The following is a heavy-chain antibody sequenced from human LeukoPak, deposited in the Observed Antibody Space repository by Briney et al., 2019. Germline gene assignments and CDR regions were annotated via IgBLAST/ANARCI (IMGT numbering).Heavy chain of an antibody. CDR3: AKDLGDITFGGVIADFDY. Sequence: GGSLRLSCAASGFAFSNYWMTWVRQAPGKGLEWVANIKRDGSEKYYVDSVKGRFTISRDNAKNSLSLQMNSLRAEDTAVYYCAKDLGDITFGGVIADFDYWGQGTLVTVSS. CDR2: IKRDGSEK. D-gene: IGHD3-16*02. J-gene: IGHJ4*02. V-gene: IGHV3-7*01. CDR1: GFAFSNYW.